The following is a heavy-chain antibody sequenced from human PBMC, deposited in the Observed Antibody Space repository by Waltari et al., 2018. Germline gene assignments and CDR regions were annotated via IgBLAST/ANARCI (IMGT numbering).Heavy chain of an antibody. J-gene: IGHJ4*02. CDR2: INPSGGST. CDR3: ARDRITVTTPFDY. D-gene: IGHD4-17*01. Sequence: QVQLVQSGAEVKKPGASVKVSCKASGYTFTSYYMHWVRQAPGQGLEGTGIINPSGGSTSNAQKFQGRVTMTRDTSTSTVYMELSSLRSEDTAVYYCARDRITVTTPFDYWGQGTLVTVSS. CDR1: GYTFTSYY. V-gene: IGHV1-46*01.